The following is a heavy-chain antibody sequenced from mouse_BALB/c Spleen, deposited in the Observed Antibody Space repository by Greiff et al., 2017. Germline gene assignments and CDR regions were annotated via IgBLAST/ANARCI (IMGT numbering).Heavy chain of an antibody. Sequence: VQLLQSGADLARPGASVKMSCKASGYTFTSYTMHWVKQRPGQGLEWIGYINPSSGYTNYNQKFKDKATLTADKSYSTAYMQLSSLTSEDSAVYYCASYGEGYWGQGTSVTVSS. V-gene: IGHV1-4*01. J-gene: IGHJ4*01. CDR3: ASYGEGY. CDR2: INPSSGYT. CDR1: GYTFTSYT. D-gene: IGHD2-13*01.